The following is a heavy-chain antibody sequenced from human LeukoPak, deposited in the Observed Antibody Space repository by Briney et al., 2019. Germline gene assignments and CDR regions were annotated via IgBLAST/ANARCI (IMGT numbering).Heavy chain of an antibody. CDR2: IYHSGST. D-gene: IGHD6-13*01. J-gene: IGHJ4*02. CDR1: GYSISSGYY. Sequence: PSETLSLTCTVSGYSISSGYYWGWIRQPPGKGLEWIGSIYHSGSTYYNPSLKSRVTISVDTSKNQFSLKLSSVTAADTAVYYRARVGYSSSWYVDYWGQGTLVTVSS. V-gene: IGHV4-38-2*02. CDR3: ARVGYSSSWYVDY.